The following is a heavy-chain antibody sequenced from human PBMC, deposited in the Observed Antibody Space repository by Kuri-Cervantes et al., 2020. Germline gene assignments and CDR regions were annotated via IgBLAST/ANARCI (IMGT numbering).Heavy chain of an antibody. D-gene: IGHD3-3*01. V-gene: IGHV4-30-4*01. CDR1: GGSISSGDYY. J-gene: IGHJ4*02. CDR2: IYYSGST. Sequence: SETLSLTCTVSGGSISSGDYYWSWIRQPPGKGLEWIGYIYYSGSTYYNPSLKSRVTISVDTSKNQFSLKLSSVTAADTAVYYCARVGLYYDFWSGYYTQTGFDYWGQGTLVTVS. CDR3: ARVGLYYDFWSGYYTQTGFDY.